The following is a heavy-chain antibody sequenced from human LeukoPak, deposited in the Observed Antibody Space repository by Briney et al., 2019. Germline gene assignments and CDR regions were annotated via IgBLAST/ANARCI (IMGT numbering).Heavy chain of an antibody. Sequence: ASVKVSCKASGYTFPRYGISWVRQAPGQGLEWLAWISAYNGNTDYAQKLQGRVTMTTDTSTSTAYMELRSLTYDDTAVYYCARARYLTGSRDDAFDFWGQGTVVTVSS. CDR2: ISAYNGNT. CDR1: GYTFPRYG. D-gene: IGHD1-26*01. V-gene: IGHV1-18*01. J-gene: IGHJ3*01. CDR3: ARARYLTGSRDDAFDF.